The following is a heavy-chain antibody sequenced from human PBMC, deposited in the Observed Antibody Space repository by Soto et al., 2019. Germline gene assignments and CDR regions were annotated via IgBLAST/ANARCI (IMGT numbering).Heavy chain of an antibody. D-gene: IGHD5-18*01. V-gene: IGHV1-2*02. J-gene: IGHJ4*02. Sequence: ASVKVSCKASGYTFTGYYMHWVRQAPGQGLEWMGWINPNSGGTNYAQKFQGRVTMTRDTSISTAYMELSRLRSDDTAVYYCARVGRGYSYGHHYYFDYWGQGTLVTVSS. CDR2: INPNSGGT. CDR1: GYTFTGYY. CDR3: ARVGRGYSYGHHYYFDY.